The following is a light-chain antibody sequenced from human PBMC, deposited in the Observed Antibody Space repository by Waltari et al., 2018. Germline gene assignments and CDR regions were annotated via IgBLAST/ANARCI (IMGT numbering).Light chain of an antibody. CDR3: TSDAGSNSNSFYV. CDR1: SSDIGA. Sequence: QSALTQPPSASGSPGKSVTIPCTGASSDIGAVSRYQHHPGKAPKLMIYDFTKRPSGVPDRFSGSGSGNTASLTVSGLQPEDEADYYCTSDAGSNSNSFYVFGTGTKVTVL. CDR2: DFT. V-gene: IGLV2-8*01. J-gene: IGLJ1*01.